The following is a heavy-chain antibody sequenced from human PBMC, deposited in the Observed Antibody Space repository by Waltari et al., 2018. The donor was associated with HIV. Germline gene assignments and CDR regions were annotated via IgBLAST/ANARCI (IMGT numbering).Heavy chain of an antibody. J-gene: IGHJ6*02. D-gene: IGHD2-2*02. CDR2: IDTDGSSR. CDR1: GFPFSSYW. CDR3: ARGGHCSGISCYTDDYSYGLDV. Sequence: EVQLVESGGGLVQPGGSLRLSCAASGFPFSSYWIHWVRQAPGKGLVWVPRIDTDGSSRSYADSVKGRFTISRDNAKNALYLQMNRLSAEDTAVYYCARGGHCSGISCYTDDYSYGLDVWGQGTTVTVTS. V-gene: IGHV3-74*01.